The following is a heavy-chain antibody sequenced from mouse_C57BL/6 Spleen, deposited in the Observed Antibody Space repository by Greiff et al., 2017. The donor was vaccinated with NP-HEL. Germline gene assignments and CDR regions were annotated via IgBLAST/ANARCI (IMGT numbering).Heavy chain of an antibody. CDR2: IEPEDGET. CDR1: GFNIKDYY. D-gene: IGHD1-1*01. J-gene: IGHJ3*01. V-gene: IGHV14-2*01. Sequence: VQLQQSGAELVKPGASVKLSCTASGFNIKDYYMHWVKQRTEQGLVWSGRIEPEDGETNYAPKFQGKATITADTSSNTAYLQLSSLTSEDTAVYYCARGYGSSLWFAYWGQGTLVTVSA. CDR3: ARGYGSSLWFAY.